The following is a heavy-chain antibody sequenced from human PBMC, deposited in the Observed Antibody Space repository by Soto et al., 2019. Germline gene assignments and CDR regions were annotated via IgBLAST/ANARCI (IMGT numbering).Heavy chain of an antibody. D-gene: IGHD6-13*01. J-gene: IGHJ5*02. CDR1: GFTFSPFW. Sequence: PGGSLRLSCAASGFTFSPFWMSWVRQAPGKGLVWVSYISSSSSTIYYADSVKGRFTISRDNAKNSLYLQMNSLRAEDTAVYYCARHPERIAQIGWFDPWGQGTLVTVSS. V-gene: IGHV3-48*01. CDR2: ISSSSSTI. CDR3: ARHPERIAQIGWFDP.